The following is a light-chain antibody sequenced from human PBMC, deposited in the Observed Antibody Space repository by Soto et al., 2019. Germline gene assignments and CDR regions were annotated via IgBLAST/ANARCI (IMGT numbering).Light chain of an antibody. V-gene: IGLV2-14*01. CDR2: EVS. CDR3: ASYTISNTLGRV. J-gene: IGLJ2*01. CDR1: SSDIGSYNF. Sequence: SALTQPASVSGSRGQSITISCTGTSSDIGSYNFVSWYQQHPGKAPKLMIYEVSNRPSGVSNRFSGSKSGNAASLTISGLQAEDEADYYCASYTISNTLGRVFGGGTKLTVL.